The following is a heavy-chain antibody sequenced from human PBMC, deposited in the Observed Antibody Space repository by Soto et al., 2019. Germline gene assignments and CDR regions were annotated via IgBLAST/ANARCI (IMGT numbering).Heavy chain of an antibody. V-gene: IGHV1-18*01. D-gene: IGHD2-15*01. J-gene: IGHJ6*02. CDR1: GYTFSTSG. CDR2: ISTYNGDT. CDR3: ARAGAAPYYYYGIDV. Sequence: QVQLVQSGAEVRKPGASVKVSCKASGYTFSTSGMSWLRQAPGQGLEWMGWISTYNGDTNDAPKFQDRVTMPSDTSTSTAYMELRRLRSDNTAVYYCARAGAAPYYYYGIDVWGQWSRVTGSS.